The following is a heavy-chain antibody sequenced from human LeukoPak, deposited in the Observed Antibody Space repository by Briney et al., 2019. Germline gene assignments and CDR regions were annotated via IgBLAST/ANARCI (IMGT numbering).Heavy chain of an antibody. CDR1: GYSFTSYW. D-gene: IGHD2-15*01. CDR3: ARRHEYCSGGSCYNP. J-gene: IGHJ5*02. V-gene: IGHV5-51*01. CDR2: IYPGDSDT. Sequence: GESLKISCKGSGYSFTSYWIGWVRQMPGKGLEWMGIIYPGDSDTRYSPSFQGQVTISADKSISTAYLQWSSLKASDTAVYYCARRHEYCSGGSCYNPWGQGTLVTVSS.